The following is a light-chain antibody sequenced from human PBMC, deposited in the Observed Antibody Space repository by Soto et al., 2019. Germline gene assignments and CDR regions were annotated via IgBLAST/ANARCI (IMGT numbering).Light chain of an antibody. Sequence: QSVLTQPPSASGTPGQRVTISCSGSSSNVGSNSVNWYQQFPGTAPKVLIYRSNQRPSGVPDRFSGSKSGTSASLAISGLQSEDEADYYCAAWDDSLYGVVFGGGTQLTVL. CDR1: SSNVGSNS. CDR2: RSN. J-gene: IGLJ7*01. V-gene: IGLV1-44*01. CDR3: AAWDDSLYGVV.